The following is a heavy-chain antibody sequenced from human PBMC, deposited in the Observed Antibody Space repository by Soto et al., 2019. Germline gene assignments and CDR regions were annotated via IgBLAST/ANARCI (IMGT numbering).Heavy chain of an antibody. Sequence: ASVKVSCKASGYTFTGYYMHWVRQAPGQGPEWMGWINPNSGGTNYAQKFQGWVTMTRDTSISTAYMELSRLRSDDTAVYYCARAPYYYDSSGYYYPGGYYFDYWGQGTLVTVSS. V-gene: IGHV1-2*04. CDR1: GYTFTGYY. CDR3: ARAPYYYDSSGYYYPGGYYFDY. D-gene: IGHD3-22*01. J-gene: IGHJ4*02. CDR2: INPNSGGT.